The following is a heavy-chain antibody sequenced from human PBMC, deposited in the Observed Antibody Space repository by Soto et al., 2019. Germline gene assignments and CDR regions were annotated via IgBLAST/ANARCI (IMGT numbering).Heavy chain of an antibody. J-gene: IGHJ4*02. CDR3: ARQPGLDYDILTGYYKGYYFDY. CDR2: IYYSGST. Sequence: SETLSLTCTVSGGSISSSSYYWGWIRQPPGKGLEWIGSIYYSGSTYYNPSLKSRVTISVDTSKNQFSLKLSSVTAADTAVYYCARQPGLDYDILTGYYKGYYFDYWGQGTLVTRLL. V-gene: IGHV4-39*01. CDR1: GGSISSSSYY. D-gene: IGHD3-9*01.